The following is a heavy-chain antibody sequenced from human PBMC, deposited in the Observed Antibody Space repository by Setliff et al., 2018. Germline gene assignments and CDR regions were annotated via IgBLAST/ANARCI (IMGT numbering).Heavy chain of an antibody. Sequence: LRLSCAASGFTFSSYAMSWVRQAPGKGLEWVSGISGSGVSTYYADSVKGRFTISRDNAKNSLYLQMNSLRAEDTAVYYCARDGEYYDSSGYYPDDYWGQGTLVTVSS. CDR2: ISGSGVST. V-gene: IGHV3-23*01. J-gene: IGHJ4*02. D-gene: IGHD3-22*01. CDR1: GFTFSSYA. CDR3: ARDGEYYDSSGYYPDDY.